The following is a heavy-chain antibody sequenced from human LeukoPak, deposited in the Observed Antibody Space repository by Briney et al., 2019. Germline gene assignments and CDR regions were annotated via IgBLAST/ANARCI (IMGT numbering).Heavy chain of an antibody. D-gene: IGHD6-25*01. CDR2: ISSSGNII. CDR3: ASPPSVEAA. Sequence: PGGSLRLSCAASGLSIRSYEMNWARQAPGRGLEWVSYISSSGNIIHYADSVKGRFTISRDNAKNSLYLQMNSLRAEDTAVYYCASPPSVEAAWGQGTLVTVSS. V-gene: IGHV3-48*03. J-gene: IGHJ5*02. CDR1: GLSIRSYE.